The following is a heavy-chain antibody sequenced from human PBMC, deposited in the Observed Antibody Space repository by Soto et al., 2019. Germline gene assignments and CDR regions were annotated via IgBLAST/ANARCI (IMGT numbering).Heavy chain of an antibody. D-gene: IGHD2-21*01. CDR1: GCSISSGDYY. Sequence: SETLSLTCTVSGCSISSGDYYWSWIRQPPGKGLEWIGYIYYSGSTYYSPSLKSRVTISVDTSKNQLSLKLTSVTAADTAVYYCVRHGGAAFHYWGQG. CDR2: IYYSGST. CDR3: VRHGGAAFHY. J-gene: IGHJ4*02. V-gene: IGHV4-30-4*01.